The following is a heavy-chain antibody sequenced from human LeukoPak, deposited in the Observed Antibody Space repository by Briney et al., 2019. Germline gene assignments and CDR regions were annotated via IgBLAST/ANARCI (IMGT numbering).Heavy chain of an antibody. Sequence: PSETLSLTCAVYGGSFSGYYWSWIRQPPGKGLEWIGEINHSGSTNYNPSLKSRVTISVDTSKNQFSLKLGSVTAADTAVYYCARGRVAAAGAFDYWGQGTLVTVSS. D-gene: IGHD6-13*01. CDR3: ARGRVAAAGAFDY. V-gene: IGHV4-34*01. CDR2: INHSGST. J-gene: IGHJ4*02. CDR1: GGSFSGYY.